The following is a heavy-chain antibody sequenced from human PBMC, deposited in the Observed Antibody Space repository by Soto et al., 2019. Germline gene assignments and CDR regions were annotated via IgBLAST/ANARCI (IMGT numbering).Heavy chain of an antibody. CDR1: RYSFTTYA. V-gene: IGHV1-3*01. Sequence: ASVQVSCKASRYSFTTYALHWVRQAPGQRLEWMGWINAGNGDTKYSEKFQGRVTITRDTSANTAYMELSSLRSEDTSVYYCARDPGTGAALRAYHFDYWGQGTRVTVSA. CDR2: INAGNGDT. D-gene: IGHD1-1*01. CDR3: ARDPGTGAALRAYHFDY. J-gene: IGHJ4*02.